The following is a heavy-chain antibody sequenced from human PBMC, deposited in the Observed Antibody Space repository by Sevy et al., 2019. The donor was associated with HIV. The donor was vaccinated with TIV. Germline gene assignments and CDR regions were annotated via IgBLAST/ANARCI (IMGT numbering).Heavy chain of an antibody. V-gene: IGHV4-39*01. CDR3: ARHGGLVDRAFDF. CDR1: GVSMSSSDYD. CDR2: MYFSGRS. J-gene: IGHJ4*02. Sequence: ETLSLTCTVSGVSMSSSDYDWGWIRQPPGKGLEWIGSMYFSGRSKYKSSLQSRVTISIDKSKNQFSLTVTSVTVADTAVYYCARHGGLVDRAFDFWGQGTLVTLSS. D-gene: IGHD3-10*01.